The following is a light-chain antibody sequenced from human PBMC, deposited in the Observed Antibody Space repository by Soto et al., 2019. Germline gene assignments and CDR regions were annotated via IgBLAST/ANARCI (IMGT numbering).Light chain of an antibody. CDR3: AAWDDSLNGWV. J-gene: IGLJ3*02. V-gene: IGLV1-44*01. CDR1: SSNIGNKT. CDR2: NGV. Sequence: QSVLTQPPSASGTPGQRVTISCSGSSSNIGNKTVNWYQQLPGTAPKLLIFNGVLRPSGVPDRFSGAKSGTSASLAISGLQSEDEADYYCAAWDDSLNGWVFGGGTKLTVL.